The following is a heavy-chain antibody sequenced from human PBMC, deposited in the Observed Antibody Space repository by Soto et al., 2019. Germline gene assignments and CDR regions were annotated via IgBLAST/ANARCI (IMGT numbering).Heavy chain of an antibody. Sequence: SETLSLTCTVSGGSISSYYWSWIRQPPGKGLEWIGYIYYSGSTNYNPSLKSRVTISVDTSKNQFSLKLSSVTAADTAVYYCARHGVAAADNYYYYGMDVWGQGTTVTVSS. J-gene: IGHJ6*02. D-gene: IGHD6-13*01. CDR2: IYYSGST. V-gene: IGHV4-59*08. CDR1: GGSISSYY. CDR3: ARHGVAAADNYYYYGMDV.